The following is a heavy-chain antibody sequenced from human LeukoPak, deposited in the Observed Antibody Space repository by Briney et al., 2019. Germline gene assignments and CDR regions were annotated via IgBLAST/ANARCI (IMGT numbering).Heavy chain of an antibody. CDR2: ISYVGSNK. D-gene: IGHD6-19*01. Sequence: GRSLRLSCAASGFTFSSYAMHWVRPAPGKGLEWVAVISYVGSNKYYADSVKGRFTISRDNFKNTLYLQMNSLRAEDTAVYYCARELHTGYSSGLGDSGIDYWGQGTLVTVSS. CDR1: GFTFSSYA. J-gene: IGHJ4*02. V-gene: IGHV3-30-3*01. CDR3: ARELHTGYSSGLGDSGIDY.